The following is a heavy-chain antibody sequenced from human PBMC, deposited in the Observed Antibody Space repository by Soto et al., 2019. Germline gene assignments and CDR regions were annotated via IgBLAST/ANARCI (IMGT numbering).Heavy chain of an antibody. CDR1: GFTFSSYW. CDR3: ARGLKNYYGMDV. V-gene: IGHV3-74*01. CDR2: INSDGSGA. J-gene: IGHJ6*02. Sequence: GGSLRLSCAASGFTFSSYWMHWVRQAPGKGLVWVSRINSDGSGAYYADNVKGRFTISRDNAKNTVYLQMNSLRAEYTALYYCARGLKNYYGMDVWGQGTTVTVSS.